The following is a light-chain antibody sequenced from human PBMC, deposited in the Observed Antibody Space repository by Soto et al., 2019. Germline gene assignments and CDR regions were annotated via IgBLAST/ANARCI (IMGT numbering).Light chain of an antibody. Sequence: QYALTQPASVSGSPGQSITISCTGTSSDIGSYNYVSWYQQHPGKAPKLMIYDVSNRPSGVSNRFFGSKSGNTASLTISGLQAEDEADYYCSSYIFGDTPWVFGGGTQLTVL. CDR1: SSDIGSYNY. CDR3: SSYIFGDTPWV. V-gene: IGLV2-14*03. J-gene: IGLJ3*02. CDR2: DVS.